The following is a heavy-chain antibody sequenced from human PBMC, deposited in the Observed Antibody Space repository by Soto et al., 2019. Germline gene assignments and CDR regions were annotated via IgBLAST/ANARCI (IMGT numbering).Heavy chain of an antibody. CDR2: ISYDGSNK. CDR1: GFTFSSYG. V-gene: IGHV3-30*03. J-gene: IGHJ6*02. D-gene: IGHD1-1*01. Sequence: GGSLRLSCAASGFTFSSYGMHWVRQAPGKGLEWVAVISYDGSNKYYADSVKGRFTISRDNSKNTLYLQMNSLRAEDTAVDYCASATWYNWNDYYYGMDVWGQGTTVTVSS. CDR3: ASATWYNWNDYYYGMDV.